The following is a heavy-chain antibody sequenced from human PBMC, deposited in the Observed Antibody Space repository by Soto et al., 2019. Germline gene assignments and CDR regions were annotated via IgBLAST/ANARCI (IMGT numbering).Heavy chain of an antibody. V-gene: IGHV3-30*18. CDR2: ISYDGSNK. CDR1: GFTFSSYG. J-gene: IGHJ6*02. D-gene: IGHD6-13*01. Sequence: QVQLVESGGGVVQSGRSLRLSCAASGFTFSSYGMHWVRQAPGKGLEWVAVISYDGSNKYHADSVTGRFTISRDNSKNTLYLQMNSLRAEDTAVYYCAKEGSSDWPPYGYHYGMDVGGQGTTVTVSS. CDR3: AKEGSSDWPPYGYHYGMDV.